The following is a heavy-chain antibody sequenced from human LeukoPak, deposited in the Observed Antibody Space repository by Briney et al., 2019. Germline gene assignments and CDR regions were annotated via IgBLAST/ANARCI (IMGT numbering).Heavy chain of an antibody. CDR3: ARGLVRITMVRGVIAGRN. J-gene: IGHJ4*02. D-gene: IGHD3-10*01. V-gene: IGHV1-8*02. CDR1: GYTFTGYY. Sequence: ASVKVSCKASGYTFTGYYMHWVRQAPGQGLEWMGWMNPNSGNTGYAQKFQGRVTMTRNTSISTAYMELSSLRSEDTAVYYCARGLVRITMVRGVIAGRNWGQGTLVTVSS. CDR2: MNPNSGNT.